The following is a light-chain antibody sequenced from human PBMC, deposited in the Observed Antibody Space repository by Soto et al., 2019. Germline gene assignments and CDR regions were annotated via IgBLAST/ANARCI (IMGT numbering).Light chain of an antibody. CDR1: QAISSY. V-gene: IGKV1-9*01. J-gene: IGKJ5*01. Sequence: DIQLTQARPFRSASAGDRVSITCRASQAISSYLAWYQQKPGRAPKLLIYAASTLQSGVPSRFSGSGSGTEITLTITSLQPEDFATDYCQQLNSFPITFGQGTRLEIK. CDR2: AAS. CDR3: QQLNSFPIT.